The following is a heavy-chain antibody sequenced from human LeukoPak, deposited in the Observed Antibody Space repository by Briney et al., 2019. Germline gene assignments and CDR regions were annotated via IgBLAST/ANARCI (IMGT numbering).Heavy chain of an antibody. Sequence: PGGSLRLSCAASGFTFSNYWMTLVRQAPGKGLELVANIKQDVSEKCYVDSVKGRFTISRDNAKNSLYLQMNSLRAEDTAVYYCARNQRRLDYWGQGTLVTVSS. D-gene: IGHD1-14*01. V-gene: IGHV3-7*01. J-gene: IGHJ4*02. CDR2: IKQDVSEK. CDR1: GFTFSNYW. CDR3: ARNQRRLDY.